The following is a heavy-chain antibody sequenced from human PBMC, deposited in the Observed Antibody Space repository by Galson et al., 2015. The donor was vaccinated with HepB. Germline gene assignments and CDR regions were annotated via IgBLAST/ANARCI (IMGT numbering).Heavy chain of an antibody. CDR2: ISYDGSNK. Sequence: SLRLSCAASGFTFSSYAMHWVRQAPGKGLEWVAVISYDGSNKYYADSVKGRFTISRDNSKNTLYLQMNSLRAEDTAVYYCAGIDGYNYSVFDYWGQGTLVTVSS. D-gene: IGHD5-24*01. V-gene: IGHV3-30*04. J-gene: IGHJ4*02. CDR1: GFTFSSYA. CDR3: AGIDGYNYSVFDY.